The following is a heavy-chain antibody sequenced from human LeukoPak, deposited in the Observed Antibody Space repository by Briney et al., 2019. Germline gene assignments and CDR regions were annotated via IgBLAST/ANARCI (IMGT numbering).Heavy chain of an antibody. V-gene: IGHV3-66*01. Sequence: PGGSLRLSCAASGFTFSSYAMSWVRQAPGKGLEWVSVIYSGGSTYYADSVKGRFTISRDNSKNTLYLQMNSLRAEDTAVYYCARDRGISSSSWYGYYYYGMDVWGQGTTVTVSS. CDR3: ARDRGISSSSWYGYYYYGMDV. CDR2: IYSGGST. D-gene: IGHD6-13*01. CDR1: GFTFSSYA. J-gene: IGHJ6*02.